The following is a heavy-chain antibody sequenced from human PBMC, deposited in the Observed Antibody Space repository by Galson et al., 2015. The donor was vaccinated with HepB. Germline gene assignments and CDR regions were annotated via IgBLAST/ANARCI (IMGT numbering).Heavy chain of an antibody. CDR2: IGSKANSYAT. CDR1: GFTFSGSA. V-gene: IGHV3-73*01. CDR3: TRLGDLSGYSSL. D-gene: IGHD6-13*01. Sequence: SLRLSCAASGFTFSGSAMHWVRQASGRGLEWVGRIGSKANSYATAYSASVKGRFTISRDDSKNTAYMQMNSLKTEDTAVYYCTRLGDLSGYSSLWGQGTLVTVSS. J-gene: IGHJ4*02.